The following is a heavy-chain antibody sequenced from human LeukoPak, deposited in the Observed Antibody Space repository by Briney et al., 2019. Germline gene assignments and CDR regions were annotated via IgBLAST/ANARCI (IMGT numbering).Heavy chain of an antibody. V-gene: IGHV4-34*01. CDR1: GGSFSGYY. J-gene: IGHJ4*02. D-gene: IGHD6-13*01. Sequence: RSSETRSLTCAVYGGSFSGYYWSWIRQPPGKGLEWIGEINHSGSTNYNPSLKSRVTISVDTSKNQFSLKLSSVTAADTAVYYCARPYIAAAGIFDYWGQGNLVTVSS. CDR3: ARPYIAAAGIFDY. CDR2: INHSGST.